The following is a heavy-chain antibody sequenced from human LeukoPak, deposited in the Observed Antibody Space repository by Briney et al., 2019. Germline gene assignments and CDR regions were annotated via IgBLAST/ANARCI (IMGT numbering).Heavy chain of an antibody. J-gene: IGHJ6*03. V-gene: IGHV4-39*07. CDR3: ARVNGDYVYYIDV. Sequence: SETLSLTCTVSGGSISSSSYYWGWIRQPPGKGLEWIGSIYYSGSTYYNPSLKSRVTISVDTSKNQFSLKLSSVTAADTAVYYCARVNGDYVYYIDVWGKGTTVTVSS. CDR1: GGSISSSSYY. CDR2: IYYSGST. D-gene: IGHD4-17*01.